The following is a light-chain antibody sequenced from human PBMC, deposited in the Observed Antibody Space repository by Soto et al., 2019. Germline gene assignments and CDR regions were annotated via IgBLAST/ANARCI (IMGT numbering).Light chain of an antibody. CDR1: QTISSW. CDR3: KHYNSYSEA. V-gene: IGKV1-5*03. CDR2: KAS. J-gene: IGKJ1*01. Sequence: DIQMTQSPSTLSGSVGDRVTITCRASQTISSWLAWYQQKPGKAPKLLIYKASTLKSGVPSMFRGRVSGTDFTRTISSLQPDDFATYYCKHYNSYSEAFGQGTKVELK.